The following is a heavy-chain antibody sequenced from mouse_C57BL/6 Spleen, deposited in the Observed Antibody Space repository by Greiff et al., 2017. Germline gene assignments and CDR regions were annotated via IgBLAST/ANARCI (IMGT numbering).Heavy chain of an antibody. J-gene: IGHJ1*03. V-gene: IGHV1-9*01. CDR1: GYTFTGYW. Sequence: VQLQQSGAELMKPGASVKLSCKATGYTFTGYWIEWVKQRPGHGLEWIGEILPGSGSTNYNEKFKGKATFTADTSSNTAYMQLSSLTTEDSAIYYCEGRGYSYDGGYFDVWGTGTTVTVSS. CDR3: EGRGYSYDGGYFDV. D-gene: IGHD2-12*01. CDR2: ILPGSGST.